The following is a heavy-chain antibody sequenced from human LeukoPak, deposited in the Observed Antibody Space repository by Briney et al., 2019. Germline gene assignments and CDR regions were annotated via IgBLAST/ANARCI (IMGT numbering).Heavy chain of an antibody. CDR1: GGSISSYY. Sequence: SETLSLTCTVSGGSISSYYWSWIRQPAGKGLEWIGRIYTSGSTNYNPSLKSRVTMSVDTSKNQFSLKLSSVTAADTAVYYCARDPTTTVTTGSLDYWGQGTLVTVSS. J-gene: IGHJ4*02. CDR2: IYTSGST. D-gene: IGHD4-17*01. CDR3: ARDPTTTVTTGSLDY. V-gene: IGHV4-4*07.